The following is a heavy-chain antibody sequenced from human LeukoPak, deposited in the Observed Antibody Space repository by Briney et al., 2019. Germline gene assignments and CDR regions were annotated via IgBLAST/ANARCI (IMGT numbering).Heavy chain of an antibody. CDR3: ARLVGANN. CDR1: GFTFSKAW. D-gene: IGHD1-26*01. V-gene: IGHV3-72*01. Sequence: QPGGSLRLSCAASGFTFSKAWMDWVRQAPGKGLEWVGRIRKKANSYTTEYAASVKGRFTISRDDSQNSLYLQMNSLTAEDTAVYYCARLVGANNWGQGTLVIVSS. J-gene: IGHJ4*02. CDR2: IRKKANSYTT.